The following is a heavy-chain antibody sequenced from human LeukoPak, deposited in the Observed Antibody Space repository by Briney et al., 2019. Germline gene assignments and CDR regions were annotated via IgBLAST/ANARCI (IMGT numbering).Heavy chain of an antibody. Sequence: GGSLRLSCAASGFTFSSHEMNWVRQAPGKGLEWVSYISSSGSTIYYADSVKGRFTISRDNAKNSLYLQMNSLRAEDTAVYYCARDRMIYYGMDVWGQGTTVTVSS. D-gene: IGHD3-16*01. J-gene: IGHJ6*02. CDR3: ARDRMIYYGMDV. V-gene: IGHV3-48*03. CDR2: ISSSGSTI. CDR1: GFTFSSHE.